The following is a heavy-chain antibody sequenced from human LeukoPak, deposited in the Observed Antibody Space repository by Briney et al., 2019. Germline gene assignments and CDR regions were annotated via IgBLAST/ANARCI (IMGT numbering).Heavy chain of an antibody. D-gene: IGHD2-21*01. V-gene: IGHV4-4*09. CDR2: INTKGET. Sequence: SETLSLTCTVSGVSMSAYQWSWVRQSPEKGLEWIGCINTKGETNYNPSLKSRVTTSADTSKSQFSLRLTSVTAADTAVYYCATSNDAKIAPFDHWGQGAPVTVSS. J-gene: IGHJ4*02. CDR1: GVSMSAYQ. CDR3: ATSNDAKIAPFDH.